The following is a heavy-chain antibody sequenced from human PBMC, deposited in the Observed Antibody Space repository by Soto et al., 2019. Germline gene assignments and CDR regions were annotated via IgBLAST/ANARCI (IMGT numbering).Heavy chain of an antibody. V-gene: IGHV4-30-4*01. CDR1: GGSISSGDYY. Sequence: SETLSLTCTVSGGSISSGDYYWSWIRQPPGKGLEWIGYIYYSGSTYYNPSLKSRVTISVDTSKNQFSLKLSSVTAADTAVYYCASTGPLGYYYCGMDVWGQGTTVTVSS. D-gene: IGHD3-16*01. J-gene: IGHJ6*02. CDR2: IYYSGST. CDR3: ASTGPLGYYYCGMDV.